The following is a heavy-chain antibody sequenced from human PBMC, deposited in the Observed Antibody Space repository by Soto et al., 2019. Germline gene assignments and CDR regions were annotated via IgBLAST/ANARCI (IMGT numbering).Heavy chain of an antibody. D-gene: IGHD3-3*01. CDR2: INPNSGGT. CDR3: ARDSLDFWSGYFAY. Sequence: GASVKVSCKASGYTFTGYYMHWVRQAPGQGLEWMGWINPNSGGTNYAQKFQGRVTMTRDTSISTAYMELSRLRSDDTAVYYCARDSLDFWSGYFAYWGQGTLVTVSS. CDR1: GYTFTGYY. V-gene: IGHV1-2*02. J-gene: IGHJ4*02.